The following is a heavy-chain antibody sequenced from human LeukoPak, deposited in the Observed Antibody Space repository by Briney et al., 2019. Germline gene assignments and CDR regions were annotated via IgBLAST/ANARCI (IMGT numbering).Heavy chain of an antibody. Sequence: GGSLRLSCAASGFTVSNTYMSWVRQAPGKGLEWVAVISYDGSNKYYVDSVKGRFTISRDNSKNRLYLQMNSLRTEDTATYYCAKEVLPRDYYDSSGPVDYWGQGTRVTVSS. CDR2: ISYDGSNK. J-gene: IGHJ4*02. V-gene: IGHV3-30*18. CDR1: GFTVSNTY. CDR3: AKEVLPRDYYDSSGPVDY. D-gene: IGHD3-22*01.